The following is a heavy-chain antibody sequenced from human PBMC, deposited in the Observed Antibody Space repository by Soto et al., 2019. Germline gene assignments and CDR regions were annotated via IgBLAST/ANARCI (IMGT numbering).Heavy chain of an antibody. Sequence: EVQLVESGGGLVKPGGSLTLSCAASGFTFSNYNMNWVRQAPGKGLEWVSSISSSSSYIYYADSVKGRFTISRDNAKNSLYLQMNSLRAEDTAVYYCARGSAEAGTAAIDHWGQGTLVTVSS. CDR2: ISSSSSYI. J-gene: IGHJ4*02. CDR3: ARGSAEAGTAAIDH. V-gene: IGHV3-21*01. CDR1: GFTFSNYN. D-gene: IGHD6-19*01.